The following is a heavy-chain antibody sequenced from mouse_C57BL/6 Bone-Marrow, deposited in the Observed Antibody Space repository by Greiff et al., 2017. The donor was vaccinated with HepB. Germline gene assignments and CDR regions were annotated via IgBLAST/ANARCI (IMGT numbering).Heavy chain of an antibody. J-gene: IGHJ4*01. CDR2: IDPSDSYT. CDR1: GYTFTSYW. D-gene: IGHD2-4*01. V-gene: IGHV1-50*01. Sequence: VQLQQPGAELVKPGASVKLSCKASGYTFTSYWMQWVKQRPGQGLEWIGEIDPSDSYTNYNQKFKGKATLTVDTSSSTAYMQLSSLTSEDSAVYYCARGMITTDYYAMDYWGQGTSVTVSS. CDR3: ARGMITTDYYAMDY.